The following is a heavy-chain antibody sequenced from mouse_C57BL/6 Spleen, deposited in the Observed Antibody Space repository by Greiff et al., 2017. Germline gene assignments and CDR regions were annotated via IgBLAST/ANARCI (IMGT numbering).Heavy chain of an antibody. CDR2: INPNYGTT. J-gene: IGHJ4*01. CDR1: GYSFTDYN. CDR3: ARDSSGYVRDAMDY. V-gene: IGHV1-39*01. Sequence: EVKLMESGPELVKPGASVKISCKASGYSFTDYNMNWVKQSNGKSLEWIGVINPNYGTTSYNQKFKGKATLTVDQASSTAYMQINSLTSEDSAVYYCARDSSGYVRDAMDYWGQGASVTASS. D-gene: IGHD3-2*02.